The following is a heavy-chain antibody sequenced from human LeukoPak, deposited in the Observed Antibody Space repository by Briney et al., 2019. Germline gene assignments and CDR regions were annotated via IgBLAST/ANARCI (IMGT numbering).Heavy chain of an antibody. V-gene: IGHV4-34*01. CDR2: INHSGST. Sequence: PSETLSLTCAVYGGSFSGYYWSWIRQPPGKGLEWIGEINHSGSTNYNPSLKSRVTISVDTSKNQFSLKLSSVTAADTAVYYCARVDGYYDSSGYHYAFDIWGQGTMVTVSS. D-gene: IGHD3-22*01. CDR1: GGSFSGYY. CDR3: ARVDGYYDSSGYHYAFDI. J-gene: IGHJ3*02.